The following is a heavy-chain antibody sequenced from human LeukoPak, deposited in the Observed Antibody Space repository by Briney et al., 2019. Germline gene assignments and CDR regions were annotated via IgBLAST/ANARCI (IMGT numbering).Heavy chain of an antibody. CDR2: VSGSAGST. CDR1: GFTFSSYA. V-gene: IGHV3-23*01. Sequence: GGSLRLSCAASGFTFSSYAMSWVRQAPGKGLEWVSAVSGSAGSTYYADSVKGRFTISRDNSKNTLYLQMNSLRAEDTAVYYCAVSFYYYYMDVWGKGTTVSVSS. CDR3: AVSFYYYYMDV. D-gene: IGHD1-7*01. J-gene: IGHJ6*03.